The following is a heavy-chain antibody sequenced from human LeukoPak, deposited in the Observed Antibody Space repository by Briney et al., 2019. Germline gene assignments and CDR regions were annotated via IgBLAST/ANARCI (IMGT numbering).Heavy chain of an antibody. D-gene: IGHD3-10*01. V-gene: IGHV1-18*01. Sequence: ASVKVSCKASGYTFTSYGISWVRQAPGQGLEWMGWISAYNGNTNYAQKLQGRVTMTTDTSTSTAYMELGSLRSDDTAVYYCARDVVSGSYSRTYYYYYYMDVWGKGTTVTVSS. CDR2: ISAYNGNT. CDR1: GYTFTSYG. CDR3: ARDVVSGSYSRTYYYYYYMDV. J-gene: IGHJ6*03.